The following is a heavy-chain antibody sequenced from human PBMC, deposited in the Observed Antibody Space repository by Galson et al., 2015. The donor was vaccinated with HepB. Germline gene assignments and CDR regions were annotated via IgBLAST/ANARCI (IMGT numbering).Heavy chain of an antibody. CDR3: TRLGDLSGYSSL. V-gene: IGHV3-73*01. CDR1: GFTFSGSA. CDR2: IGSKANSYAT. Sequence: SLRLSCAASGFTFSGSAMHWVRQASGRGLEWVGRIGSKANSYATAYAASVKGRFTISRDDSKNTAYMQMNSRKTEDTAVFYCTRLGDLSGYSSLWGQGTLVTVSS. D-gene: IGHD6-13*01. J-gene: IGHJ4*02.